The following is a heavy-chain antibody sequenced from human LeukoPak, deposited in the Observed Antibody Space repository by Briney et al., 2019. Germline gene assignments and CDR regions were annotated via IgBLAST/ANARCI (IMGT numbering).Heavy chain of an antibody. D-gene: IGHD3-22*01. CDR3: ASAGYYYDSSGYYYGDY. CDR1: GYTLTELS. CDR2: FDPEDGET. J-gene: IGHJ4*02. V-gene: IGHV1-24*01. Sequence: ASVKVSCKFSGYTLTELSMHWVRQAPGKGLEWMGGFDPEDGETIYAQKFQGRVTMTEDTSTDTAYMELSSLRSEDTAVYYCASAGYYYDSSGYYYGDYWGQGTLVTVSS.